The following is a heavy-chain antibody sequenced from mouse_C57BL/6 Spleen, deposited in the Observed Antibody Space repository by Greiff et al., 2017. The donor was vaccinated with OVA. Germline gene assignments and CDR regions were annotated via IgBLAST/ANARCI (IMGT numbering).Heavy chain of an antibody. Sequence: DVKLVESGGDLVKPGGSLKLSCAASGFTFSSYGMSWVRQTPDKRLEWVATISSGGSYTYYPDSVKGRFTISRDNAKNTLYLQMSSLKSEDTAMYYCARQNGSSYGDYFDYWGQGTTLTVSS. CDR2: ISSGGSYT. J-gene: IGHJ2*01. V-gene: IGHV5-6*02. D-gene: IGHD1-1*01. CDR1: GFTFSSYG. CDR3: ARQNGSSYGDYFDY.